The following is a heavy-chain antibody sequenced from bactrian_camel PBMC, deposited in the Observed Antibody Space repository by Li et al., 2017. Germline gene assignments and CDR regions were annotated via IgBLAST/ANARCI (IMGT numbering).Heavy chain of an antibody. CDR3: AVVGRGMTASQALYVMAPHEWAY. CDR1: GHTDSIDSLIT. Sequence: HVQLVESGGDSVQAGGTLRLSCVASGHTDSIDSLITMGWLRQAPGKEREGVAALDGVGSTVYRGSVKGRFTISQDNANNTLYLEMNNLKPEDTAMYYCAVVGRGMTASQALYVMAPHEWAYWGQGTQVTVS. J-gene: IGHJ4*01. D-gene: IGHD3*01. V-gene: IGHV3S53*01. CDR2: LDGVGST.